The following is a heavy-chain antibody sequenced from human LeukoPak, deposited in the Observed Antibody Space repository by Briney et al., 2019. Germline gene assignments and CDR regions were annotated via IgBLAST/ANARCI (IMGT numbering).Heavy chain of an antibody. J-gene: IGHJ4*02. CDR3: ARGVPALKWLRFDY. V-gene: IGHV1-69*05. CDR2: IIPVFGTA. Sequence: SVKVSCKASGGTLSSYAISWVRQAPGQGLEWMGGIIPVFGTANYAQKFQGRVTITTDESTSTAYMELSSLRSEDTAVYYCARGVPALKWLRFDYWGQGTLVTVSS. CDR1: GGTLSSYA. D-gene: IGHD5-12*01.